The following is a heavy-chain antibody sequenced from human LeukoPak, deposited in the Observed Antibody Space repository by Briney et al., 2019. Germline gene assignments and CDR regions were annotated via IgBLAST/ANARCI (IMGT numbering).Heavy chain of an antibody. J-gene: IGHJ4*02. Sequence: KPSETLSLTCTVSSGSISSYYWSWIRQPPRKGLEWIGYIYYSGSTNYNPSLKSRVTISVDTSKNQFSLKLSSVTAADTAVYYCARGAGEGFDYWGQGTLVTVSS. D-gene: IGHD1-14*01. CDR1: SGSISSYY. CDR2: IYYSGST. CDR3: ARGAGEGFDY. V-gene: IGHV4-59*01.